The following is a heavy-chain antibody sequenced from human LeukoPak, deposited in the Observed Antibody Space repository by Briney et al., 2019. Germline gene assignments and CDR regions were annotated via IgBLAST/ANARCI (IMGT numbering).Heavy chain of an antibody. V-gene: IGHV3-30-3*01. CDR2: ISYDGSNK. Sequence: SGGSLRLSCAASGITFSSNAMHWFRQAPGKGLEWVAVISYDGSNKYYADSVKGRFTISRDNSKNTLYLQMNSLRAEDTAVYYCARDRGELLDGMDVWGQGTTVTVSS. CDR1: GITFSSNA. D-gene: IGHD1-26*01. J-gene: IGHJ6*02. CDR3: ARDRGELLDGMDV.